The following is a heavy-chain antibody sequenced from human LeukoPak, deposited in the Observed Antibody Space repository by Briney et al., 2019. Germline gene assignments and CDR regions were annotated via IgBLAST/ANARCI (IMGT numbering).Heavy chain of an antibody. Sequence: SETLSLTCTVSGGSISSYYWNWIRQPPGKGLEWIGYIYSSGSTNYNPSFKSRVAISVDTLRNQFSLKLSSVTTADTAVYYCARGYGYYFESWGQGTLVTVSS. D-gene: IGHD5-18*01. CDR1: GGSISSYY. J-gene: IGHJ4*02. CDR3: ARGYGYYFES. CDR2: IYSSGST. V-gene: IGHV4-59*03.